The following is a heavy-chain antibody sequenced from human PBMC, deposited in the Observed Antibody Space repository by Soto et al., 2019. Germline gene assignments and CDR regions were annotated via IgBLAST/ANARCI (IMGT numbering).Heavy chain of an antibody. D-gene: IGHD5-18*01. V-gene: IGHV7-4-1*01. CDR1: GYTFTSYA. Sequence: ASVTVSCKASGYTFTSYAMNWVRQAHGQGLEWMGWINTNTGNPTYAQGFTGRFVFSLDTSVSTAYLQICSLKAEDTAVYYCASSRGYSYGYFYYYYYYGMDVWGQGTTVTVSS. CDR3: ASSRGYSYGYFYYYYYYGMDV. J-gene: IGHJ6*02. CDR2: INTNTGNP.